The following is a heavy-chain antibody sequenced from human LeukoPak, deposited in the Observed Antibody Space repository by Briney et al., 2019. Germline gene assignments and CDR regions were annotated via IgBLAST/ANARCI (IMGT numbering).Heavy chain of an antibody. V-gene: IGHV3-23*01. CDR3: AKDPASLGPLDSGGYYGDY. CDR2: ISGSGGST. D-gene: IGHD3-22*01. J-gene: IGHJ4*02. Sequence: GGSLRLSCAASGFTFSSYAMSWVRQAPGKGLEWVSAISGSGGSTYYADSVKGRFTIPRDNSKNTLYLQMNSLRAEDTAVYYCAKDPASLGPLDSGGYYGDYWGQGTLVTVSS. CDR1: GFTFSSYA.